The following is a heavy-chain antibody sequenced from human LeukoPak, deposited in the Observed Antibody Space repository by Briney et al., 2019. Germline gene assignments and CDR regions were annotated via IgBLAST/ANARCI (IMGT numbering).Heavy chain of an antibody. D-gene: IGHD4-17*01. CDR1: GGTFSSYA. CDR3: ARDVHGDYGSGWFDP. J-gene: IGHJ5*02. CDR2: IMPLFGTA. Sequence: GSSVKVSCMTSGGTFSSYAIYWVRQAPGQGLEWLGGIMPLFGTAGYAQKFQGRVTITKDESTRTVYLELTSLTSDDTAVYYCARDVHGDYGSGWFDPWGQGTLVSVSS. V-gene: IGHV1-69*05.